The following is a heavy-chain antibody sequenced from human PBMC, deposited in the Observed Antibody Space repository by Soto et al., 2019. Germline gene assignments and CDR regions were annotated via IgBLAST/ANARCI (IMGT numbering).Heavy chain of an antibody. V-gene: IGHV3-15*01. CDR2: IKSKVAGGTT. Sequence: EVQLVESGGGLVKPGGSLRLSCATSGFTFNNGWMSWVRLAPGKGLEWVGRIKSKVAGGTTDYSAPVQGRFTISRDDSKNTVHLQMNSLKTEDTAVYYCTTDSTQTFCDGGPCYSVLTKIHDSWGQGTLVTVSS. CDR3: TTDSTQTFCDGGPCYSVLTKIHDS. CDR1: GFTFNNGW. D-gene: IGHD2-15*01. J-gene: IGHJ4*02.